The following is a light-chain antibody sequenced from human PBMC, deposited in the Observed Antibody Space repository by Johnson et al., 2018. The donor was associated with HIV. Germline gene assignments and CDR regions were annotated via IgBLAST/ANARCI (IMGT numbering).Light chain of an antibody. J-gene: IGLJ1*01. V-gene: IGLV1-51*02. CDR2: KDN. CDR1: SSNIGNNF. CDR3: GTWETSLSTGGV. Sequence: QSVLTQSPSVSAAPGQKVTISCSGSSSNIGNNFVSWYQVLPGTAPKLLIYKDNERPSGIPDRFSGSKSGTSATLGITGLQTGDEAVYYCGTWETSLSTGGVFGTGTKVTVL.